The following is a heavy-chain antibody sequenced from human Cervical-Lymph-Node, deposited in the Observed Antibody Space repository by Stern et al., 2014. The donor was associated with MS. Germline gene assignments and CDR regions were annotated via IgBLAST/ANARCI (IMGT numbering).Heavy chain of an antibody. CDR3: ARASNGDVFDN. V-gene: IGHV1-46*01. Sequence: QVKPVQSGAEVKKAGASVKVSCKTSGYTFSSYYIHWVRQAPGQGLEWMGVINPDYDSKTYAQKFQGRVTMIRDTSTSTVHMELSSLRFEDTAVYYCARASNGDVFDNWGQGTLLTVSS. D-gene: IGHD4-17*01. CDR1: GYTFSSYY. CDR2: INPDYDSK. J-gene: IGHJ4*02.